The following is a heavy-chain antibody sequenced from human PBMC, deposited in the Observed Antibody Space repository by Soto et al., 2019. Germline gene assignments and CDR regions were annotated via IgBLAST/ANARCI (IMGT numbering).Heavy chain of an antibody. CDR1: GLTFTTYA. CDR3: AIVDSSTWYTGYYFDY. J-gene: IGHJ4*02. CDR2: VINIGGNT. V-gene: IGHV3-23*01. D-gene: IGHD6-13*01. Sequence: HPGGSLRLSCAASGLTFTTYAMNWVRQAPGKGLEWVSHVINIGGNTNYADSVKGRFTISRDNSKSTLYLQMNSLRVDDTAVYYCAIVDSSTWYTGYYFDYWGQGALVTVSS.